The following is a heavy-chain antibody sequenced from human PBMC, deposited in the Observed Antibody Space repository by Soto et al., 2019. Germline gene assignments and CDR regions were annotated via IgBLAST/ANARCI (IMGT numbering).Heavy chain of an antibody. J-gene: IGHJ4*02. CDR3: ARPTYYYDSSGPPAY. V-gene: IGHV3-48*01. D-gene: IGHD3-22*01. CDR1: GFTFSTYS. Sequence: GGTLRLSCAASGFTFSTYSMNWVRQAPGKGMERVSYISSSSSTIFHTDYVKGRFTVSRDNANISLYLQMNRLRAVDTAVYYFARPTYYYDSSGPPAYWGQGTLVTVSS. CDR2: ISSSSSTI.